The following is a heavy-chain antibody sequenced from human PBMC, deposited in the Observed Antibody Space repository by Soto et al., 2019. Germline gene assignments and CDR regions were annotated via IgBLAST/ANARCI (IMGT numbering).Heavy chain of an antibody. V-gene: IGHV3-48*01. CDR3: ARSRDYYWYFDL. Sequence: EVQLVESGGGLVQPGGSLRLSCAASGFTFSSYSMNWVRQAPGKGLEWVSYISSSSSTIYYADSVKGRFTISRDNAKNSLYLHMNSLRAEDTAVYYCARSRDYYWYFDLWGRGTLVTVSS. CDR1: GFTFSSYS. J-gene: IGHJ2*01. D-gene: IGHD4-17*01. CDR2: ISSSSSTI.